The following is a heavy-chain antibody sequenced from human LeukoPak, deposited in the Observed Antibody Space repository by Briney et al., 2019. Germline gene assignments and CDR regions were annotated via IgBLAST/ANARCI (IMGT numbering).Heavy chain of an antibody. CDR3: ARGRYGDYAGDDWYFDL. V-gene: IGHV4-34*01. J-gene: IGHJ2*01. Sequence: PGGSLRLSCAASGFTFSSYAMSWIRQPPGKWLEWIGEINHSGSTNYNPSLKSRVTISVDTSKNQFSLKLSSVTAADTAVYYCARGRYGDYAGDDWYFDLWGRGTLVTVSS. CDR2: INHSGST. CDR1: GFTFSSYA. D-gene: IGHD4-17*01.